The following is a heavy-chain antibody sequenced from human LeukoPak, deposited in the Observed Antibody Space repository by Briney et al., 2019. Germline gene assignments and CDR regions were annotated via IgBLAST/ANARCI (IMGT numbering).Heavy chain of an antibody. Sequence: SETLSLTCTVSGGSISSYYWSWIRQPPVKALEWIGYIYYSGSTNYNPSLKSRVTISVDTSKNQFSLKLSSVTAADTAVYYCARDNWNYGFYYGLDVWGQGTTVTVSS. J-gene: IGHJ6*02. CDR3: ARDNWNYGFYYGLDV. CDR1: GGSISSYY. V-gene: IGHV4-59*01. CDR2: IYYSGST. D-gene: IGHD1-7*01.